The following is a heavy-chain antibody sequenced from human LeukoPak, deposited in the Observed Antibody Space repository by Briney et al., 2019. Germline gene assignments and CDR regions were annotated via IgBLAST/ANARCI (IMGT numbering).Heavy chain of an antibody. CDR3: ARAPSYGLTDYNMDV. D-gene: IGHD3-10*01. V-gene: IGHV3-23*01. J-gene: IGHJ6*02. CDR2: ISGSGSST. CDR1: GFTFSNYV. Sequence: PGGSLRLSFAASGFTFSNYVMTWVRQAPGKGLEWVSIISGSGSSTYYAASVKGRFTISRDNSKNTLYLQVNSLRADDTAVYYCARAPSYGLTDYNMDVWGQGTTVTVSS.